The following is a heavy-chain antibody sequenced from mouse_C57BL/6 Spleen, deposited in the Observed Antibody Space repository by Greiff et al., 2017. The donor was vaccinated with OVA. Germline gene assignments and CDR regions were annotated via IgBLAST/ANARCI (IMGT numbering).Heavy chain of an antibody. Sequence: EVKLMESGAELVKPGASVKLSCTASGFNIKDYYMHWVKQRTEQGLEWIGRIDPEDGETKYAPKFQGKATITADTSSNTAYLQLSSLTSEDTAVYYCARSLTTVVADYAMDYWGQGTSVTVSS. V-gene: IGHV14-2*01. CDR3: ARSLTTVVADYAMDY. CDR1: GFNIKDYY. D-gene: IGHD1-1*01. CDR2: IDPEDGET. J-gene: IGHJ4*01.